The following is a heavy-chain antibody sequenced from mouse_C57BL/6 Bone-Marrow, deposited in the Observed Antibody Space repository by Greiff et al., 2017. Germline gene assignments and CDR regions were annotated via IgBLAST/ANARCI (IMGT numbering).Heavy chain of an antibody. V-gene: IGHV3-6*01. CDR3: AREPFAY. Sequence: EVQLMESGPGLVKPSQSLSLTCSVTGYSITSGYYWNWIRQFPGNKLEWMGYISYDGSNNYNPSLKNRISITRDTSKNQFFLKLNSVTTEDTATYYCAREPFAYWGQGTLVTVSA. CDR2: ISYDGSN. CDR1: GYSITSGYY. J-gene: IGHJ3*01.